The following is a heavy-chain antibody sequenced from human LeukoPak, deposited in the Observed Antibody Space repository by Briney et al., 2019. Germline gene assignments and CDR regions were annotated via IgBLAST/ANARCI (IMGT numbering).Heavy chain of an antibody. J-gene: IGHJ4*02. CDR1: GYTFTSYY. D-gene: IGHD3-10*01. CDR3: ARAVFGDPKTFDY. V-gene: IGHV1-46*01. Sequence: ASVKVSCKASGYTFTSYYLHWVRQAPGQGLEWMGIINPSGDSTSYAQKFQDRVTMTSDTSTNTVYMELSSLRFEDTAVYYGARAVFGDPKTFDYWGQGTLVTVSS. CDR2: INPSGDST.